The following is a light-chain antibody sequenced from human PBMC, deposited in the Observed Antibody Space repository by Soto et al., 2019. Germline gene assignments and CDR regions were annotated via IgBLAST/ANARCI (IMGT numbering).Light chain of an antibody. CDR2: ATS. CDR1: PAISNY. CDR3: QQVNSFLIT. J-gene: IGKJ5*01. V-gene: IGKV1-9*01. Sequence: SQLTQSPSSLSASVGDRVTITCRASPAISNYLAWYQQKPGRAPKLLIYATSTLQSGVPSRFSGSGSGTDFTLTINSLQPEDFATYYCQQVNSFLITFGQGTPLEIK.